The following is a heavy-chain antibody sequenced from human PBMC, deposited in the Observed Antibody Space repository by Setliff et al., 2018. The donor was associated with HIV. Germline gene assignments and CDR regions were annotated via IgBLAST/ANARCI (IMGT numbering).Heavy chain of an antibody. J-gene: IGHJ5*02. Sequence: NPSETLSLTCTISGGSFGVYRWSWIRQSAGRGLEWIGRIDSSGTTDYKPSLKGRVAISVDTSRNQFSLRVTPVTAADTAVYFCARDRHSSGLGSYGPWGPGILVTVSS. D-gene: IGHD3-10*01. CDR3: ARDRHSSGLGSYGP. V-gene: IGHV4-4*07. CDR2: IDSSGTT. CDR1: GGSFGVYR.